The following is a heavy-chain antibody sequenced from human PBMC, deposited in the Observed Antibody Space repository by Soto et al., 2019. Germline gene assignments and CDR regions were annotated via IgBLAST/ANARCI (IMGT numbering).Heavy chain of an antibody. CDR1: GGSINTFY. J-gene: IGHJ4*02. CDR2: IFSSGST. V-gene: IGHV4-4*07. D-gene: IGHD5-12*01. CDR3: AREGSYSAYNFAHGIQLWSFDF. Sequence: PSETLSLTCTVSGGSINTFYWSWVRQPAGKGLEWIGRIFSSGSTSFNPSLESRVAMSVDTSKNQFSLNLSSVTAADMAVYYCAREGSYSAYNFAHGIQLWSFDFWGQGALVTVSS.